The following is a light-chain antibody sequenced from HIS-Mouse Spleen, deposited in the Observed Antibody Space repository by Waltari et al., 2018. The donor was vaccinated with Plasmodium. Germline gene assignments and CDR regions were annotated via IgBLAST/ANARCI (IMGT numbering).Light chain of an antibody. Sequence: NFMLTQPHSVSESPGKTVTISCTRSSGSIASNYVQWYQQRPGRAPTTVIYEDKQRPSGVPYRFSGSIDSSSNSASLTISGLKTEDEADYYCQSYDSSNHVVFGGGTKLTVL. CDR3: QSYDSSNHVV. CDR2: EDK. J-gene: IGLJ2*01. V-gene: IGLV6-57*04. CDR1: SGSIASNY.